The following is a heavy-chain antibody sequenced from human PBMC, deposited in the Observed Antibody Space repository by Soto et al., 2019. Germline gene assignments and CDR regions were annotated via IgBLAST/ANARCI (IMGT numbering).Heavy chain of an antibody. Sequence: QVQLVQSGAEVKKPGSSVKVSCKASGGTFSSYAISWVRQAPGQGLEWMGGIIPIFGTANYAQKFQGRVTITADESTSTAYMELSSLRSEDTAVYYCARGEQGPPPLGYYSYGMDVWGQGTTVTVSS. V-gene: IGHV1-69*01. D-gene: IGHD1-1*01. CDR1: GGTFSSYA. J-gene: IGHJ6*02. CDR3: ARGEQGPPPLGYYSYGMDV. CDR2: IIPIFGTA.